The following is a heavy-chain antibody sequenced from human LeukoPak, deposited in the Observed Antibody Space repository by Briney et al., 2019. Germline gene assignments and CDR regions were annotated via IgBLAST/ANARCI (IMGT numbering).Heavy chain of an antibody. J-gene: IGHJ2*01. CDR3: ARLGPSGSHPRDWYFDL. D-gene: IGHD1-26*01. Sequence: SETLSLTCTVSGGSISSGGYYWNWIRQHPGKGLEWIGYIYYSGSTNYNPSLKSRVTISVDTSKNQFSLKLSSVTAADTAVYYCARLGPSGSHPRDWYFDLWGRGTLVTVSS. CDR1: GGSISSGGYY. CDR2: IYYSGST. V-gene: IGHV4-61*08.